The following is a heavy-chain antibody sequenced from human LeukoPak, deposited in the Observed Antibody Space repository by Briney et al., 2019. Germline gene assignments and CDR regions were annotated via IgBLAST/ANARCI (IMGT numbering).Heavy chain of an antibody. J-gene: IGHJ6*03. CDR2: IYYSGST. Sequence: SETLSLTCTVSGGSISSSSYYWGWIRQPPGKGLEWIGSIYYSGSTYYNPSLKSRVTISVDTSKNQFSLKLSSVTAADTAVYYCARRCSSTSCYTEAHNYYYYYMDVWGKGTTVTVSS. CDR3: ARRCSSTSCYTEAHNYYYYYMDV. D-gene: IGHD2-2*02. CDR1: GGSISSSSYY. V-gene: IGHV4-39*01.